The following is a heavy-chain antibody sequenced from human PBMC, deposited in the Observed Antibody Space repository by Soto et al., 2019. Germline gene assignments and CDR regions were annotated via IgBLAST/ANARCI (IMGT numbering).Heavy chain of an antibody. CDR2: IYYSGST. V-gene: IGHV4-30-4*01. J-gene: IGHJ4*02. D-gene: IGHD1-1*01. Sequence: PSETLSLTCTVSGGSISSCDYYWSWIRQPPGKGLEWIGYIYYSGSTYYNPSLKSRVTISVDTSKNQFSLKLSSVTAADTAVYYCARAGDGYNLESYYFDYWGQGTLVTVSS. CDR3: ARAGDGYNLESYYFDY. CDR1: GGSISSCDYY.